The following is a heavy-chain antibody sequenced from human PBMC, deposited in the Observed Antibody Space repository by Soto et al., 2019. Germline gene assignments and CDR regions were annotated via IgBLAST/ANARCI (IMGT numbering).Heavy chain of an antibody. CDR3: ARDSLTIVGATGEVH. V-gene: IGHV3-33*01. CDR2: IWYDGSNK. Sequence: GGSLRLSCAASGFTFSSYGMHWVRQAPGKGLEWVAVIWYDGSNKYYADSAKGRFTISRDNSKNTLYLQMNSLRAEDTAVYYCARDSLTIVGATGEVHWGQGTLVTVSS. J-gene: IGHJ4*02. CDR1: GFTFSSYG. D-gene: IGHD1-26*01.